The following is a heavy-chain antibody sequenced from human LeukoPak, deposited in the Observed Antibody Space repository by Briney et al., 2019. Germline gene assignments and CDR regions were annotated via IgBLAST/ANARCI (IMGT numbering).Heavy chain of an antibody. Sequence: PGGSLRLSCAASGFTFSSYAMSWVRQAPGKGLEWVSANSGSGGSTYYADSVKGRFTISRDNSKNTLYLQMNSLRAEDTAVYYCAKVCHYSNGYYFDYWGQGTLVTVSS. D-gene: IGHD4-11*01. CDR1: GFTFSSYA. CDR3: AKVCHYSNGYYFDY. V-gene: IGHV3-23*01. J-gene: IGHJ4*02. CDR2: NSGSGGST.